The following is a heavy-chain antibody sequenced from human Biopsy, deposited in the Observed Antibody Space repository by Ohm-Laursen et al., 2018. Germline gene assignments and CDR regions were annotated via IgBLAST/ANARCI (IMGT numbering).Heavy chain of an antibody. CDR2: IYYSGTT. CDR3: ARDDAVTVIRGLYY. D-gene: IGHD2-21*02. CDR1: GGSVSSYY. J-gene: IGHJ4*02. V-gene: IGHV4-59*02. Sequence: GTLSLTCTVSGGSVSSYYWNWIRQPPGKGLEWIGYIYYSGTTDYSPSLKSRVTISIDKSKNQFFLKLNSVTAADTAVYYCARDDAVTVIRGLYYWGQGALVTVSS.